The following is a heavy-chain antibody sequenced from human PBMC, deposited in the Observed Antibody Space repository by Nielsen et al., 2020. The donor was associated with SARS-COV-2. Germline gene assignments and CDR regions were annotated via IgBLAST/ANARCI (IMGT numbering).Heavy chain of an antibody. Sequence: GESLKISCAASGFTFSSYAMSWVRQAPGKGLEWVSVISSSGGSTYYADSLKGRFTISRDNSKNTLYLQMNSLGADDTAIYYCTRRVAGGTMDVWGQGTTVTVSS. J-gene: IGHJ6*02. D-gene: IGHD6-19*01. CDR3: TRRVAGGTMDV. CDR2: ISSSGGST. V-gene: IGHV3-23*01. CDR1: GFTFSSYA.